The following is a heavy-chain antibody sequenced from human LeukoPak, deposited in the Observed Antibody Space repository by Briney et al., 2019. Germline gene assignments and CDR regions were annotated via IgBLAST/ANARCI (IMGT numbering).Heavy chain of an antibody. CDR2: IRYDGSNK. CDR3: AWPRDSWYYFDY. D-gene: IGHD6-13*01. J-gene: IGHJ4*02. Sequence: GGSLRLSCAASGFTFSSYGMHWVRQAPGKGLEWVAFIRYDGSNKYYADSVKGRFTISRDNSKNTLYLQMNSLRAEDTAVYYCAWPRDSWYYFDYWGQGTLVTVSS. CDR1: GFTFSSYG. V-gene: IGHV3-30*02.